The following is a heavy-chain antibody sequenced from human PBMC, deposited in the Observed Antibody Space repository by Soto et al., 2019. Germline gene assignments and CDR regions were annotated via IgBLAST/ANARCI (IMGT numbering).Heavy chain of an antibody. Sequence: SETLSLTCSVSDDSINSDKYYWGWIRQPPGKGLEWIGSIYYRGNAYYNPSLQTRVTISLDKSRSQFSLKLNSVTAADSAVYFWARGGGLPKFSYSFDLGGRGALVTVSS. J-gene: IGHJ4*02. CDR1: DDSINSDKYY. V-gene: IGHV4-39*01. CDR3: ARGGGLPKFSYSFDL. D-gene: IGHD2-21*02. CDR2: IYYRGNA.